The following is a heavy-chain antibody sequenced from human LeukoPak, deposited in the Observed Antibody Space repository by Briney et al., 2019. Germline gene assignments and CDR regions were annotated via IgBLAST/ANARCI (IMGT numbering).Heavy chain of an antibody. D-gene: IGHD2-21*01. CDR2: IKSDGGT. Sequence: GGSLRLSCAASGFTFSTYWMHRVRQAPGKGLVWVSRIKSDGGTNYADSVKGRFTISRDNSKNTLYLQMNSLRAEDTAVYYCAKRSIVVPYYFDYCGQGTLVTVSS. J-gene: IGHJ4*02. CDR1: GFTFSTYW. V-gene: IGHV3-74*01. CDR3: AKRSIVVPYYFDY.